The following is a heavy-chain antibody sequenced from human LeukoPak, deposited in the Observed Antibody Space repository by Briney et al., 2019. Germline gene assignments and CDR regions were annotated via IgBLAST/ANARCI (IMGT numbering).Heavy chain of an antibody. D-gene: IGHD3/OR15-3a*01. CDR1: GYTFVTYG. J-gene: IGHJ4*02. V-gene: IGHV1-18*01. Sequence: GASVKVSCKASGYTFVTYGISWVRPAPGQGLEWMGWINPHTGDTKNAQKFHDRVTMTADPFTDTAYMELRSLRSDDTAVYYCARDDFDFDSWGQGTLVTVS. CDR3: ARDDFDFDS. CDR2: INPHTGDT.